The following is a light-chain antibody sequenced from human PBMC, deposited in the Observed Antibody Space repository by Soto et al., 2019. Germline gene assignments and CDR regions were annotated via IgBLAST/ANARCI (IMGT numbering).Light chain of an antibody. CDR2: DVS. Sequence: DIQMTQSPSALSASVGDRVTITCRASQTISDSLAWYQQKPGKAPDLLISDVSSLERGVASRFSGSGSGTEFTLTISSMQPDDFATYYCRQYNSYSPTFGQGTKV. V-gene: IGKV1-5*01. CDR1: QTISDS. CDR3: RQYNSYSPT. J-gene: IGKJ1*01.